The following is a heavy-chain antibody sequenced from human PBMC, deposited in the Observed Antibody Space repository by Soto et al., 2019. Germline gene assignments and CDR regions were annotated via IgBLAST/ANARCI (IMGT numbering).Heavy chain of an antibody. CDR2: IIPILGIA. J-gene: IGHJ4*02. Sequence: QVQLVQSGAEVKKPGSSVKVSCKASGGTFSSYTISWVRQAPGQGLEWMGRIIPILGIANYAQKFQGRVTITADKSTSTAYMELSSLRSEDTAVYYCFIAVAGPPFDYWGQGTLVTVSS. CDR3: FIAVAGPPFDY. D-gene: IGHD6-19*01. V-gene: IGHV1-69*02. CDR1: GGTFSSYT.